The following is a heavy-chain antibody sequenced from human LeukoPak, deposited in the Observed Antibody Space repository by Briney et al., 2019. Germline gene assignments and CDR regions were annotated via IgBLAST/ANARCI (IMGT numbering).Heavy chain of an antibody. CDR2: INSKIDGGTT. Sequence: PGGSLRLSCAASGFTFLNAWISWVRQAPGKGLEWVGRINSKIDGGTTDYAAPVKGRFTISRDDSKDTLYLQMDSLKTEDTAVYYCSLWRGSSSQYFQHWGQGTLVTVSS. D-gene: IGHD6-13*01. CDR3: SLWRGSSSQYFQH. J-gene: IGHJ1*01. V-gene: IGHV3-15*01. CDR1: GFTFLNAW.